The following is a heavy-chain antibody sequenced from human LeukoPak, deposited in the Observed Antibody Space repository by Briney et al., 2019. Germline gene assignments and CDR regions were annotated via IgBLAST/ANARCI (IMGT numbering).Heavy chain of an antibody. Sequence: PGGSLRLSCASSGFAFRNYGMSWVRQAPGKGLEWVANIKQDGSEKYYVDSVKGRFTVSRDNAKNSLYLQMNSLRAEDTAVYYCASGRWKNDYWGQGTLVTVAS. J-gene: IGHJ4*02. V-gene: IGHV3-7*01. D-gene: IGHD4-23*01. CDR3: ASGRWKNDY. CDR2: IKQDGSEK. CDR1: GFAFRNYG.